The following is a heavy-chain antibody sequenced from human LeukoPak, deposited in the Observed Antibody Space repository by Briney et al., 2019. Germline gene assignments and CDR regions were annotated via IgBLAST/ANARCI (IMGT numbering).Heavy chain of an antibody. CDR3: ARGLSITMIVVVIRTRWFDP. Sequence: SETLSLTCAVYGGSFSGYYWSWIRQPPGKGREWIGEINHSGSTNYNPSLKSRVTISVDTSKNQFSLKLSSVTAADTAVYYCARGLSITMIVVVIRTRWFDPWGQGTLVTVSS. V-gene: IGHV4-34*01. CDR2: INHSGST. J-gene: IGHJ5*02. D-gene: IGHD3-22*01. CDR1: GGSFSGYY.